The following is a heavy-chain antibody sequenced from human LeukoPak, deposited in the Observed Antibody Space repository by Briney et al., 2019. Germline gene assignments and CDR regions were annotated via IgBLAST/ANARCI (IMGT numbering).Heavy chain of an antibody. CDR2: INHSGNT. CDR1: GFTFSSYG. CDR3: ARGLDMTAVTPWLY. J-gene: IGHJ4*02. V-gene: IGHV4-34*01. Sequence: GSLRLSCAASGFTFSSYGMHWVRQAPGKGLEWIGEINHSGNTNYNPSLKSRVTISVDTSKNQFSLKLSSVTAADTAVYYCARGLDMTAVTPWLYWGQGTLVTVSS. D-gene: IGHD4-17*01.